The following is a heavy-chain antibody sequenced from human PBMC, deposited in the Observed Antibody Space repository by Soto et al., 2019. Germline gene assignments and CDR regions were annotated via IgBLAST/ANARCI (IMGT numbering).Heavy chain of an antibody. CDR3: AIYYYDSSGYFDY. D-gene: IGHD3-22*01. J-gene: IGHJ4*02. CDR2: IYYSGST. V-gene: IGHV4-59*01. Sequence: LSLTCTVSGGSISSYYWSWIRQPPGKGLEWIGYIYYSGSTNYNPSLKSRVTISVDTSKNQFSLKLSSVTAADTAVYYCAIYYYDSSGYFDYWGQGTLVTVSS. CDR1: GGSISSYY.